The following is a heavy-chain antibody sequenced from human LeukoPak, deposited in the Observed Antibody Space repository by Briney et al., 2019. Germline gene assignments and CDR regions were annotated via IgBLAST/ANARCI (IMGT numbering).Heavy chain of an antibody. CDR2: IYHSGST. CDR1: GGSISSGGYY. CDR3: ARGNGDAGYYFDY. D-gene: IGHD3-10*01. Sequence: SETLSLTCTVSGGSISSGGYYWSWIRQPPGKGLEWIGYIYHSGSTYYNPSLKSRVTISVDRSKNQFSLKLSSVTAADTAVYYCARGNGDAGYYFDYWGQGTLVTVSS. V-gene: IGHV4-30-2*01. J-gene: IGHJ4*02.